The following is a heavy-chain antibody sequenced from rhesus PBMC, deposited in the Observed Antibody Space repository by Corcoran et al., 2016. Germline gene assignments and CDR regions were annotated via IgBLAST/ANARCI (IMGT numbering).Heavy chain of an antibody. V-gene: IGHV5-43*01. Sequence: EVQLVQSGAEVKRPGESLRISCKTSGYSFTGSWISWVRQMPGKCLEWVVIFYPGDSATRYSPSFQGQVTISADKSISTAYLQWSSLKASDTATYYCAKDAGDYWGQGVLVTVSS. CDR3: AKDAGDY. CDR1: GYSFTGSW. CDR2: FYPGDSAT. J-gene: IGHJ4*01.